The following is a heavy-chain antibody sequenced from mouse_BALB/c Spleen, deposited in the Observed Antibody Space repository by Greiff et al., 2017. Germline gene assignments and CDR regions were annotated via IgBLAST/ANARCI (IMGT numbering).Heavy chain of an antibody. V-gene: IGHV5-6-5*01. CDR2: ISSGGST. J-gene: IGHJ4*01. D-gene: IGHD2-3*01. CDR1: GFTFSSYA. Sequence: EVQLVESGGGLVKPGGSLKLSCAASGFTFSSYAMSWVRQTPEKRLEWVASISSGGSTYYPDSVKGRFTISRDNARNILYLQMSSLRSEDTAMYYCARGDGYYAYYAMDYWGQGTSVTVSS. CDR3: ARGDGYYAYYAMDY.